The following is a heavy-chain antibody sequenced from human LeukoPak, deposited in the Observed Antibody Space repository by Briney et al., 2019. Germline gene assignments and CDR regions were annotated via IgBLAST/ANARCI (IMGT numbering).Heavy chain of an antibody. CDR3: AREFPRLGRVDY. J-gene: IGHJ4*02. CDR1: GGSISSYY. CDR2: IYTSGST. V-gene: IGHV4-4*07. Sequence: SETLSLTCTVSGGSISSYYWSWIPQPAGKGLEWIGRIYTSGSTDYNPSLKSRVTMSVDTSKNQFSLKLSSVTAADTAVYYCAREFPRLGRVDYWGQGTLVTVSS. D-gene: IGHD6-19*01.